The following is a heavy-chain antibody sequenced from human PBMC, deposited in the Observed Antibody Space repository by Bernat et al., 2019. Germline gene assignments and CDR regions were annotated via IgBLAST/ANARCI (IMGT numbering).Heavy chain of an antibody. V-gene: IGHV1-69*02. J-gene: IGHJ4*02. CDR1: GGTFSSYT. D-gene: IGHD3-22*01. CDR2: IIPILGIA. CDR3: ASSVYDSSGYYDY. Sequence: QVQLVQSGAEVKKPGSSVKVSCKASGGTFSSYTISWVRQAPVQGLEWMGRIIPILGIANYAQKFQGRVTITADKSTSTAYMELSSLRSEDTAVYYCASSVYDSSGYYDYWGQGTLVTVSS.